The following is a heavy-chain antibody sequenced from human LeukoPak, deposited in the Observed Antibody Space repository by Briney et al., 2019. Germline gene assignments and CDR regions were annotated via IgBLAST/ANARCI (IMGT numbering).Heavy chain of an antibody. CDR2: IFYNGNT. J-gene: IGHJ4*02. CDR1: GDSISNRDSY. V-gene: IGHV4-39*07. D-gene: IGHD3-10*01. Sequence: SETLSLTCMVSGDSISNRDSYWGWVRQSPGKGLEWIGSIFYNGNTYYNPSLKSRATISLDTSKNQFSLRLKSVSVADTAVFYCVRDSNRYGSGTYFLLDHWGQGALVTISS. CDR3: VRDSNRYGSGTYFLLDH.